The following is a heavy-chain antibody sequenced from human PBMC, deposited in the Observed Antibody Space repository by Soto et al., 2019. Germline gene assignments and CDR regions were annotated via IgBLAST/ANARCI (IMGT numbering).Heavy chain of an antibody. J-gene: IGHJ5*02. CDR3: ARDLGSGYRTRNNWFDP. CDR2: IIPIFGTA. D-gene: IGHD6-19*01. Sequence: ASVKVSCKASGGTFSSYAISWVRQAPGQGLEWMGGIIPIFGTANYAQKFQGRVTITADESTSTAYMELSSLRSEDTAVYYCARDLGSGYRTRNNWFDPWGQGTLVTVSS. CDR1: GGTFSSYA. V-gene: IGHV1-69*13.